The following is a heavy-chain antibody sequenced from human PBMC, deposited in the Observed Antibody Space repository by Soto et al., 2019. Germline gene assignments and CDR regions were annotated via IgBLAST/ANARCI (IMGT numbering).Heavy chain of an antibody. Sequence: QLQLQESGSGLVKPSQTLSLTCAVSGGAISSGCYSWSWIRQPPGKGLEWIGSIYHSGNTYYNPSLKSRVTISVDRSKNQFSLKLSSVTAADTAVYYCANSHAGAHITAAVHWGQGTLVTVSS. J-gene: IGHJ4*02. CDR1: GGAISSGCYS. D-gene: IGHD6-13*01. CDR3: ANSHAGAHITAAVH. CDR2: IYHSGNT. V-gene: IGHV4-30-2*01.